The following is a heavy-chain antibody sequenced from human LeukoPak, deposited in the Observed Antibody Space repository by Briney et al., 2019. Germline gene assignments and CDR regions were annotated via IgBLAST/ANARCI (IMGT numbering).Heavy chain of an antibody. CDR1: GFTFSSYW. Sequence: PGGSLGLSCAAPGFTFSSYWMSWVRQAPGKGLEWVANIKQDGSEKYYVDSVKGRFTISRDNAKNSLYLQMNSLRAEDTAVYYCATLPAPYGANFDYWGQGTLVTASS. CDR3: ATLPAPYGANFDY. J-gene: IGHJ4*02. V-gene: IGHV3-7*01. CDR2: IKQDGSEK. D-gene: IGHD4/OR15-4a*01.